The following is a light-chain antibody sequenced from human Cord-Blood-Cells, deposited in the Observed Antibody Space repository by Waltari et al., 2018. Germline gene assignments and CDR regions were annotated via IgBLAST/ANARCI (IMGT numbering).Light chain of an antibody. J-gene: IGKJ1*01. Sequence: DIQMTQSPSSLFASVGERVTITCRASQSIRSYLNWYQQKPGKAPKLLIYAASSLQSGVPSRFSGSGSGTDFTLTISSLQPEDFATYYCQQSYSTPPTFGQGTKVEIK. CDR3: QQSYSTPPT. V-gene: IGKV1-39*01. CDR2: AAS. CDR1: QSIRSY.